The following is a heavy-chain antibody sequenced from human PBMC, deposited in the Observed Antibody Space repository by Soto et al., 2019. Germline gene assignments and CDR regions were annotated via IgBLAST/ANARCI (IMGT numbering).Heavy chain of an antibody. V-gene: IGHV3-48*02. CDR1: GFTFSSYS. CDR3: ARGGYYDSSGYPSY. D-gene: IGHD3-22*01. Sequence: GGSLRLSCAASGFTFSSYSMNWVRQAPGKGLEWVSYISISSTIYYADSVKGRFTISRDNAKNSLYLQMNSLRDEDTAVYYCARGGYYDSSGYPSYWGQGTLVTVSS. CDR2: ISISSTI. J-gene: IGHJ4*02.